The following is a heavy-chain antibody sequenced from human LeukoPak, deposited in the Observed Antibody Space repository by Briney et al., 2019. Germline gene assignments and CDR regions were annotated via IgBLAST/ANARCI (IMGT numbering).Heavy chain of an antibody. V-gene: IGHV4-4*07. D-gene: IGHD3-22*01. J-gene: IGHJ6*03. Sequence: PSKTLSLTCTVSGGSISSYYWSWIRQPAGKGLEWIGRIHSSGSTNHNPSLKGRVTMSVDTSKNQFSLKLSSVTAADTAVYYCARDRYYYDSSGYKYMDVWGKGTTVTVSS. CDR2: IHSSGST. CDR3: ARDRYYYDSSGYKYMDV. CDR1: GGSISSYY.